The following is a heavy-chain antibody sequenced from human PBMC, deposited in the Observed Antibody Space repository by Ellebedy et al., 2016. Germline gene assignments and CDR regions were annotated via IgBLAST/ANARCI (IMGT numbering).Heavy chain of an antibody. D-gene: IGHD4-11*01. V-gene: IGHV4-59*08. CDR3: ARLDLPLTSAPGGWFDP. CDR2: IYYSGST. CDR1: GGSISSYY. Sequence: GSLRLXCTVSGGSISSYYWSWIRQPPGKGLEWIGYIYYSGSTNYNPSLKSRVTISVDTSKNQFSLKLSSVTAADTAVYYCARLDLPLTSAPGGWFDPWGQGTLVTVSS. J-gene: IGHJ5*02.